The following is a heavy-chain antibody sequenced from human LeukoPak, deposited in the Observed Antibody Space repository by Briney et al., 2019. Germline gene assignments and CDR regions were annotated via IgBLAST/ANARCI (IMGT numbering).Heavy chain of an antibody. CDR2: INPNSGGT. V-gene: IGHV1-2*06. CDR1: GYTFTVYY. D-gene: IGHD2/OR15-2a*01. Sequence: ASVTVSCTASGYTFTVYYMHWVRQAPGQGLEWMGHINPNSGGTIFAQKFQGRVTMTRDTSINTAYMELSSLRSDDTAVYYCATFNPSADYWGQGTLVTVSS. CDR3: ATFNPSADY. J-gene: IGHJ4*02.